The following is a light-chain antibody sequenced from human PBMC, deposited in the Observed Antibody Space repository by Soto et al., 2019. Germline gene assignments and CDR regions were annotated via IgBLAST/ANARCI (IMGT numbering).Light chain of an antibody. CDR2: EGS. CDR3: SSYAGSLTWL. Sequence: QSALTQPASVSGSPEQSITISCTGPGSDVGSFDLVSWYQQHTGKAPKLIIFEGSKRPSGVSDRFSGSKSDNRASLTISGLQAEDESDYYCSSYAGSLTWLFGGGTKLTVL. CDR1: GSDVGSFDL. V-gene: IGLV2-23*01. J-gene: IGLJ3*02.